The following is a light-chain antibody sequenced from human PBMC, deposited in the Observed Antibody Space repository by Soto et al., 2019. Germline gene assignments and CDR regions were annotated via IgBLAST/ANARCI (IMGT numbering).Light chain of an antibody. CDR1: QSISSW. J-gene: IGKJ1*01. CDR2: DAS. Sequence: DIQMTQSPSTLSASVGDRVTSTCRASQSISSWLAWYQQKPGKAPNLLIYDASSLQSGVPSRFSGIGSGTEFTLTISSLQPDDFATYYCQQYNSHWTFGQGTKVDIK. CDR3: QQYNSHWT. V-gene: IGKV1-5*01.